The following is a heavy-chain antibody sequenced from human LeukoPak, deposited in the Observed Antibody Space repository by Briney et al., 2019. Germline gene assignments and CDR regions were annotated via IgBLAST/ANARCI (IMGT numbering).Heavy chain of an antibody. J-gene: IGHJ6*02. CDR1: GGTFSSYA. CDR3: ARDQYSNYFNYYYGMDV. D-gene: IGHD4-4*01. Sequence: ASVKVSCKASGGTFSSYAISWVRQAPGQGLEWMGRIIPILGIANYAQKLQGRVTMTTDTSTSTAYMELRSLRSDDTAVYYCARDQYSNYFNYYYGMDVWGQGTTVTVSS. V-gene: IGHV1-69*04. CDR2: IIPILGIA.